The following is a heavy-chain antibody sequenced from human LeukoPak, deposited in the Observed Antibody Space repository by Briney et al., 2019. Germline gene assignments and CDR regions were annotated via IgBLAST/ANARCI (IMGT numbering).Heavy chain of an antibody. Sequence: ASVTVSCKASGYTFTSYYMHWVRQAPGKGLEWMGGFDPEDGETIYAQKFQGRVTMTEDTSTDTAYMELSSLRSEDTAVYYCATLGDTAMVDFDYWGQGTLVTVSS. CDR3: ATLGDTAMVDFDY. CDR1: GYTFTSYY. D-gene: IGHD5-18*01. V-gene: IGHV1-24*01. CDR2: FDPEDGET. J-gene: IGHJ4*02.